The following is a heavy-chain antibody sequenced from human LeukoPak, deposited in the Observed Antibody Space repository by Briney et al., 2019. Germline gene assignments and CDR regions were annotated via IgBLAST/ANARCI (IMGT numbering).Heavy chain of an antibody. D-gene: IGHD3-22*01. J-gene: IGHJ4*02. CDR2: IYGGGDT. V-gene: IGHV3-66*02. CDR3: ARDSHKLHSSAYFYFFDY. CDR1: GFTVSSDY. Sequence: QPGGSLRLSCAASGFTVSSDYMGWVRQAPGKGLEYVSIIYGGGDTFYADSVKGRFTISRDNSKNTLYPQMNSLRAEDTAVYYCARDSHKLHSSAYFYFFDYWGQGTLVSVSS.